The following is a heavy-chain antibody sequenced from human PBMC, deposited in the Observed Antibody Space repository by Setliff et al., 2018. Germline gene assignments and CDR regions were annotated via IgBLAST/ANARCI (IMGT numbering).Heavy chain of an antibody. CDR2: INPNSGGT. CDR1: GYTFTGYY. Sequence: GASVKVSCKASGYTFTGYYMHWVRQAPGQGLEWMGWINPNSGGTNYAQKFQGWVTMTRDTSISTAYMELSSLRSEDTAVYYCAISTIFGVVSPTPDAFDIWGQGTMVTVSS. V-gene: IGHV1-2*04. J-gene: IGHJ3*02. CDR3: AISTIFGVVSPTPDAFDI. D-gene: IGHD3-3*01.